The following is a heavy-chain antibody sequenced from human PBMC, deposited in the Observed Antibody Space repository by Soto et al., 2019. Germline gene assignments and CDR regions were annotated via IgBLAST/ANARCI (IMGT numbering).Heavy chain of an antibody. CDR2: IKTDGSET. D-gene: IGHD3-10*01. Sequence: GGSLRLSCAASGFTFSSFWMSWVRQAPGRGLEWVANIKTDGSETHYVDSVKGRFTISRDNPKTSLFLQMNSLRVEDTAVYFCTSDRYPRFYHGSGSYPYYWGQGTPVTVSS. CDR3: TSDRYPRFYHGSGSYPYY. V-gene: IGHV3-7*03. J-gene: IGHJ4*02. CDR1: GFTFSSFW.